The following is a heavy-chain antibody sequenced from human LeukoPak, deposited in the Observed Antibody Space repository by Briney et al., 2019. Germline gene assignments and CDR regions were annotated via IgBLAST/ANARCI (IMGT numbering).Heavy chain of an antibody. D-gene: IGHD2-2*01. CDR1: GFTFSSYA. V-gene: IGHV3-23*01. CDR2: ISGSGGST. J-gene: IGHJ4*02. CDR3: AKLLLEEPAAMWAYYFDY. Sequence: GESLRLSCAASGFTFSSYAMSWVRQAPGKGLEWVSAISGSGGSTYYADSVKGRFTISRDNSKNTLYLQMNSLRAEDTAVYYCAKLLLEEPAAMWAYYFDYWGQGTLVTVSS.